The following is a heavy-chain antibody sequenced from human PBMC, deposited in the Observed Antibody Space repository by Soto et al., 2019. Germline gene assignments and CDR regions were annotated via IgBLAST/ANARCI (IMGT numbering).Heavy chain of an antibody. D-gene: IGHD6-19*01. CDR2: ISSNGGST. J-gene: IGHJ3*02. Sequence: GESPKISCAASGFTFSSYAMHWVRQAPGKGLEYVSAISSNGGSTYYANSVKGRFTISRDNSKNTLYLQMGSLRAEDMTVYYCARTIAVAGTDAFDIWGQGTMVTVSS. CDR1: GFTFSSYA. V-gene: IGHV3-64*01. CDR3: ARTIAVAGTDAFDI.